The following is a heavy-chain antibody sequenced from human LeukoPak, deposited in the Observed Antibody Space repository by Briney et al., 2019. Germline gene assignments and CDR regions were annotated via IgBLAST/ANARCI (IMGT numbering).Heavy chain of an antibody. CDR2: IQQEGSVN. CDR1: GFTFSSYW. D-gene: IGHD6-19*01. CDR3: ARDRGDSSTPWNY. V-gene: IGHV3-7*01. Sequence: PGGSLRLSCAASGFTFSSYWMSSVRQAPGKGLEWVANIQQEGSVNYDVDSVKGRFTISSDNAKHALYQQKNCRRAEDTLVYYWARDRGDSSTPWNYWGRRTLVTVSS. J-gene: IGHJ4*02.